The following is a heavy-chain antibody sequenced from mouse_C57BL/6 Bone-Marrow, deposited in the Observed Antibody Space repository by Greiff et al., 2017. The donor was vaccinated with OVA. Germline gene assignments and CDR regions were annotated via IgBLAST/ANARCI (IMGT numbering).Heavy chain of an antibody. Sequence: QVQLQQSGAELMKPGASVKLSCKATGYTFTGYWIEWVKQRPGHGLEWIGEILPGSGSTNYNEKFKGKATFTADTSSNTAYMQLSSLTTEDSAIYYCARAPDYYASPSYWYFDVWGTGTTVTVSS. V-gene: IGHV1-9*01. CDR2: ILPGSGST. D-gene: IGHD1-1*01. CDR1: GYTFTGYW. CDR3: ARAPDYYASPSYWYFDV. J-gene: IGHJ1*03.